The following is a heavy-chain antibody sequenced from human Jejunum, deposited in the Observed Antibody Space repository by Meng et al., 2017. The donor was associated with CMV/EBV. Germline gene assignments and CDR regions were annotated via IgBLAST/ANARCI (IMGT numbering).Heavy chain of an antibody. CDR1: GYTFTGFY. V-gene: IGHV1-2*06. D-gene: IGHD5-12*01. CDR3: ARDRGNGYDFDY. J-gene: IGHJ4*02. Sequence: CKPGGYTFTGFYMHWVRQAPGQGLEWMGRINPPSGGTNYAPKFQGRVTMTSDTSINTAYMELSNLRSDDTAMYYCARDRGNGYDFDYCGQGTLVTVSS. CDR2: INPPSGGT.